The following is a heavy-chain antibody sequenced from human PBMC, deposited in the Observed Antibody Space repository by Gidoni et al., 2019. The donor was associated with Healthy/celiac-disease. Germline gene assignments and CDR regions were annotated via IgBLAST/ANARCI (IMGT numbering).Heavy chain of an antibody. CDR1: GFTFSSYA. D-gene: IGHD6-13*01. J-gene: IGHJ1*01. CDR2: ISGSGGST. Sequence: EVQLLESGGGLVQPGGSLRLSCAASGFTFSSYAMSWVRQAPGKGLEWVSAISGSGGSTYYADSVKGRFTISRDNSKNTLYLQMNSLRAEDTAVYYCAKDIPNSSSWKRYFQHWGQGTLVTVSS. CDR3: AKDIPNSSSWKRYFQH. V-gene: IGHV3-23*01.